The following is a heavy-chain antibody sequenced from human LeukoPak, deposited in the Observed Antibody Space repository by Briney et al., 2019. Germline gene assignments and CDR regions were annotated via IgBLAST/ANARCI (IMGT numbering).Heavy chain of an antibody. CDR2: MNPNSGNT. Sequence: ASVKVSCKASGYTFTSYDINWVRQATGQGLEWMGWMNPNSGNTGYAQKFQGRVTMTRNTSISTAYMELSSLRSEDTAVYYCARVGRLYGSGSYYTNWGQGTLVTVSS. J-gene: IGHJ4*02. D-gene: IGHD3-10*01. CDR3: ARVGRLYGSGSYYTN. CDR1: GYTFTSYD. V-gene: IGHV1-8*01.